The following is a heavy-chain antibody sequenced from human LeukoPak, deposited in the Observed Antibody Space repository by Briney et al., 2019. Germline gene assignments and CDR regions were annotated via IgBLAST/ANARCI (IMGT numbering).Heavy chain of an antibody. Sequence: GGSLRLSCAASGFTFEDYAMHWVRQAPGEGLGWVSGISWNSGSIGYADSVKGRFTISRDNAKNSLYLQMNSLRAEDTALYYCAKDSGDYSTGALDYWGQGTLVTVSS. V-gene: IGHV3-9*01. J-gene: IGHJ4*02. CDR1: GFTFEDYA. D-gene: IGHD4-4*01. CDR3: AKDSGDYSTGALDY. CDR2: ISWNSGSI.